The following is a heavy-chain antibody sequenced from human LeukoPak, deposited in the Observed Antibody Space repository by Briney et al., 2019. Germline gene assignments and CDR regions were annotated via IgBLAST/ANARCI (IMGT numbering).Heavy chain of an antibody. CDR3: ARGVVGRKGGFDP. CDR2: IYYSGST. D-gene: IGHD1-26*01. V-gene: IGHV4-59*01. Sequence: PSETLSLTCTVSGGSISSYYWSWIRQPPGKGLEGSGYIYYSGSTNYNPSLKSRVTISVDTSKNQFSLKLSSVTAADTAVYYCARGVVGRKGGFDPWGQGTLVTVSS. J-gene: IGHJ5*02. CDR1: GGSISSYY.